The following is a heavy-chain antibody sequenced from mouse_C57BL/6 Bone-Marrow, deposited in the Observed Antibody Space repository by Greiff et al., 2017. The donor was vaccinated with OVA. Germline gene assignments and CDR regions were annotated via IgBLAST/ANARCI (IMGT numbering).Heavy chain of an antibody. J-gene: IGHJ2*01. CDR2: IYPGAGDT. D-gene: IGHD2-3*01. CDR1: GYAFSSSW. Sequence: QVQLQQSGPELVKPGASVKISCKASGYAFSSSWMNWVKQRPGKGLEWIGRIYPGAGDTNYNGKFKGKATLTADKSYSTAYMQLSGLTSEDSAVYFCARHEDGYYASYFDYWGQGTTLTVSS. V-gene: IGHV1-82*01. CDR3: ARHEDGYYASYFDY.